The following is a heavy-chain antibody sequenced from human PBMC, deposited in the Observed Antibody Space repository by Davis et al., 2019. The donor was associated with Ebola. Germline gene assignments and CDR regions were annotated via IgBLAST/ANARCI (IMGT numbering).Heavy chain of an antibody. D-gene: IGHD2/OR15-2a*01. CDR3: VKDSSNIWFDI. CDR1: GFIFRNYV. CDR2: FGTGGDT. Sequence: GESLKISCDTSGFIFRNYVMSWVRQAPGKGLEWVSTFGTGGDTYYADSVKGRFAISRDNSRGTLYLQMNSLRVEDSAIYYCVKDSSNIWFDIWVQGTLVTVSS. V-gene: IGHV3-23*01. J-gene: IGHJ3*02.